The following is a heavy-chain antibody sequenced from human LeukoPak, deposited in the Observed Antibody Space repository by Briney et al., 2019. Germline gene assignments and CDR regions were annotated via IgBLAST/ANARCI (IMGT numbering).Heavy chain of an antibody. J-gene: IGHJ4*02. Sequence: PGGSLRLSCAAFGFTFSDYYMGWIRQAPGKGLEWVSYISSSGSTIYYADSVKGRFTISRDNAKSSLYLQMHSLRAEDTAVYYCAREDEQWLGPEDYWGQGTLVTVSS. D-gene: IGHD6-19*01. CDR3: AREDEQWLGPEDY. CDR1: GFTFSDYY. V-gene: IGHV3-11*01. CDR2: ISSSGSTI.